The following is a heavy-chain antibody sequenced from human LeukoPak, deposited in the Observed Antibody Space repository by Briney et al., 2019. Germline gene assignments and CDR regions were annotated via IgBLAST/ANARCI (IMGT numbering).Heavy chain of an antibody. Sequence: PSETLSLTCTVSGGSISSGSYYWSWIRQPAGKGLEWIGRIYTSGSTNYNPSLKSRVTISVDTSKNQFSLKLSSVTAADTAVYYCARDNQYYYDFWSGPLGRGAFDIWGQGTMVTVSS. CDR1: GGSISSGSYY. V-gene: IGHV4-61*02. D-gene: IGHD3-3*01. CDR2: IYTSGST. CDR3: ARDNQYYYDFWSGPLGRGAFDI. J-gene: IGHJ3*02.